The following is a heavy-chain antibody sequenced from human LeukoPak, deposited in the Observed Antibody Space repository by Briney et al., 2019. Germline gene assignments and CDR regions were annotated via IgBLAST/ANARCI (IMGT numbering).Heavy chain of an antibody. D-gene: IGHD3-3*01. V-gene: IGHV4-30-2*02. J-gene: IGHJ4*02. CDR2: IYHSGST. Sequence: PSQTLSLTCTVSGGSISSGGYYWSWIRQPPGKGLEWIGYIYHSGSTYYNPSLKSRVTISVDTSKNQFSLKLSSVTAADTAVYYCASDNHDDFWSGYYTDWGQGTLVTVSS. CDR3: ASDNHDDFWSGYYTD. CDR1: GGSISSGGYY.